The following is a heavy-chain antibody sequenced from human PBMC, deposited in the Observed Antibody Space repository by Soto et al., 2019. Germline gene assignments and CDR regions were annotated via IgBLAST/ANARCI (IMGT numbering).Heavy chain of an antibody. CDR2: INPNSGGT. V-gene: IGHV1-2*02. D-gene: IGHD6-13*01. CDR1: GYTFTGYY. J-gene: IGHJ4*02. Sequence: ASVKVSCKASGYTFTGYYMHWVRQAPGQGLEWMGWINPNSGGTNYAQKFQGRVTMTRDTSISTAYMELSRLRSDDTAVYYCATSGSSWKNYFDYWGQGTLVTVSS. CDR3: ATSGSSWKNYFDY.